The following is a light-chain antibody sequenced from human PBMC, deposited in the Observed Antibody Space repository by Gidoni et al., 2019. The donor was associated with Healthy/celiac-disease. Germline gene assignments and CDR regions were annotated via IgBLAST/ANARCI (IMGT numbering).Light chain of an antibody. J-gene: IGKJ2*01. CDR1: QSVGSSY. V-gene: IGKV3-20*01. CDR3: QQYGSSSYT. Sequence: DIVLTQSPGTLSLSPCERATLSSRARQSVGSSYLAWYQQKPGQAPRLLIYGASSRATGIPDRFSGSGSGTDFTLTISRLEPEDFAVYYCQQYGSSSYTFGQGTKLEIK. CDR2: GAS.